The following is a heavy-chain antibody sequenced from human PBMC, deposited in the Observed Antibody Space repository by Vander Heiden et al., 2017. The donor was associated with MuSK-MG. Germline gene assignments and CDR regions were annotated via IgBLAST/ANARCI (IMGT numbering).Heavy chain of an antibody. J-gene: IGHJ4*02. Sequence: QVQVVQSGAEVRKPGASVKVSCTASGYTFTTYAFGWVRQAPGQGLEWMGWISAYNGNTNYARKLQGRVTMTTDTSTSTAYMELRRLRSDDTAVYYCPRVGTGNMGPFDYWGQGTLVTVS. CDR1: GYTFTTYA. V-gene: IGHV1-18*01. D-gene: IGHD1-1*01. CDR2: ISAYNGNT. CDR3: PRVGTGNMGPFDY.